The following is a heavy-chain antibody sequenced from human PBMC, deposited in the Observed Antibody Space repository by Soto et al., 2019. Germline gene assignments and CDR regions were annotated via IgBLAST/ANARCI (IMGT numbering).Heavy chain of an antibody. CDR1: GFIFATTA. CDR2: ISGSGVRT. CDR3: AAVMGSDYDYVWGSLSFDH. D-gene: IGHD3-16*01. V-gene: IGHV3-23*01. Sequence: VQLLQSGGGLVQPGGSLRLSCEASGFIFATTAMGWVRQAPGKGLEWVSTISGSGVRTYYADSVKGRFTISRGYSKNTLFLQMNSLRADDTAVYFCAAVMGSDYDYVWGSLSFDHWGQGALVTVST. J-gene: IGHJ4*02.